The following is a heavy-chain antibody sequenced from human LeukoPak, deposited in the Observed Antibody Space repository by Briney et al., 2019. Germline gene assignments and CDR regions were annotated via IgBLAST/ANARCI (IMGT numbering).Heavy chain of an antibody. D-gene: IGHD3-10*01. V-gene: IGHV6-1*01. CDR2: TYYMSNWYN. J-gene: IGHJ4*02. CDR3: ARELLEKRPMGFDY. Sequence: SQTLSLTCAISGDSLSSNTAAWNRIRRSPSRGLEWLGRTYYMSNWYNEYAASVKSRITINPDTSKNQFSLQLNSVTPEDTAVYYCARELLEKRPMGFDYWGQGTLVTVSS. CDR1: GDSLSSNTAA.